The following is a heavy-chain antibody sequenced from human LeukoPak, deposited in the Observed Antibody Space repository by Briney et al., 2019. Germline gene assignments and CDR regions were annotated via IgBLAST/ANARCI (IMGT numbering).Heavy chain of an antibody. V-gene: IGHV1-69*04. CDR2: IIPILGIA. J-gene: IGHJ3*02. CDR3: ARDPGYYDSSGYAFDI. CDR1: GGTFSSYA. Sequence: GASVKVSCKASGGTFSSYAISWVRQAPGQGLEWMGRIIPILGIASYAQKFQGRVTITTDESTSTAYMELSSLRSEDTAVYYCARDPGYYDSSGYAFDIWGQGTMVTVSS. D-gene: IGHD3-22*01.